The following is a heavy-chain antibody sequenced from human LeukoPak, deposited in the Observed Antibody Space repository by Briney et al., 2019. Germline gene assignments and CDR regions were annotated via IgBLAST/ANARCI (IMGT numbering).Heavy chain of an antibody. Sequence: ASVNVSCKASGYTFTGYYMHWVRQAPGQGLEWMGWINPNSGGTNYAQKFQGRVTMTRDTSISTAYMELSRLRSDDTAVYYCARGMFLKTSGWSDLDYWGQGTLVTVSS. CDR2: INPNSGGT. D-gene: IGHD6-19*01. J-gene: IGHJ4*02. CDR1: GYTFTGYY. V-gene: IGHV1-2*02. CDR3: ARGMFLKTSGWSDLDY.